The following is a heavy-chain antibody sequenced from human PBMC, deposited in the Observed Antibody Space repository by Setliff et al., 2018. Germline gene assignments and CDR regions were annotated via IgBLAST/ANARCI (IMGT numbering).Heavy chain of an antibody. CDR1: GYNFNGYY. J-gene: IGHJ3*02. CDR3: ARLFPYYYGSSGYHALDI. V-gene: IGHV1-2*02. D-gene: IGHD3-22*01. Sequence: ASVKVSCKASGYNFNGYYLNWVRQAPGQGLEWMGWIVPHTGGTGYAQKFEGRVSMTRDTSISTAYMGLSGLRSDDTAVYYCARLFPYYYGSSGYHALDIWGQGTMVT. CDR2: IVPHTGGT.